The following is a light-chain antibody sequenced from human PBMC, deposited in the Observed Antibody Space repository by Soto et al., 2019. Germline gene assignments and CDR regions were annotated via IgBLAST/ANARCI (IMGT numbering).Light chain of an antibody. CDR1: SSDVGAYKY. CDR3: CSLTTSHTYV. CDR2: EVS. Sequence: QSALTQPASVSGSPGQSITISCTGSSSDVGAYKYVSWFQQHPGKAPKLIIYEVSNRPSGVSNRYSGSKSGNSASLTISGLQADDEADYYCCSLTTSHTYVFGSGTKLTVL. J-gene: IGLJ1*01. V-gene: IGLV2-14*01.